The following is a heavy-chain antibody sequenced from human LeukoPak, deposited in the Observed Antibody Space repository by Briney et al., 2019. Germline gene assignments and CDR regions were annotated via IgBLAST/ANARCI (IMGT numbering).Heavy chain of an antibody. CDR3: ARWAWVAVAGTFDY. J-gene: IGHJ4*02. Sequence: SETLSLTCAVYGGSFSGYYWSWIRQHPGKGLEWTGYIYYSGSTYYNPSLKSRVTISVDTSKNQFSLKLSSVTAADTAVYYCARWAWVAVAGTFDYWGQGTLVTVSS. CDR1: GGSFSGYY. D-gene: IGHD6-19*01. V-gene: IGHV4-34*09. CDR2: IYYSGST.